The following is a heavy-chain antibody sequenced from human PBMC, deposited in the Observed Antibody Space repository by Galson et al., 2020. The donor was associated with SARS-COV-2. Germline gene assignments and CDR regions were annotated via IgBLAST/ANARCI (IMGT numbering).Heavy chain of an antibody. J-gene: IGHJ4*02. D-gene: IGHD3-9*01. Sequence: GESLKISCAASGFTFSSYGMPWVRQAPGKGLEWVAVISYDGSNKYYADSVKGRFTISRDNSKNTLYLQMNSLRAEDTAVYYCAKEPTGSYYDILTGYYLTSHHLDYWGQGTLVTVSS. V-gene: IGHV3-30*18. CDR1: GFTFSSYG. CDR2: ISYDGSNK. CDR3: AKEPTGSYYDILTGYYLTSHHLDY.